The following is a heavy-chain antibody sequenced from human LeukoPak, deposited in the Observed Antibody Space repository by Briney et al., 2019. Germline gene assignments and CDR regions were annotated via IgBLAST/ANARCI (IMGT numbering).Heavy chain of an antibody. Sequence: SETLSLTCTVSGDSVSSDNFYWAWIRQPPGKALEWIGSVYYAGSTYYNPSLKRRVSISIDTSRNQFSLNLNSVTAADTAIYYCARELEYCGGDCYVYFDYWGQGTLVPVS. J-gene: IGHJ4*02. CDR3: ARELEYCGGDCYVYFDY. CDR1: GDSVSSDNFY. V-gene: IGHV4-39*07. CDR2: VYYAGST. D-gene: IGHD2-21*02.